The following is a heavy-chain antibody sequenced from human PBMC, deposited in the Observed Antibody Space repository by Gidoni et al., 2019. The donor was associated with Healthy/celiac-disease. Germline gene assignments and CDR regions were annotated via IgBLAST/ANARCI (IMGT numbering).Heavy chain of an antibody. CDR1: GFTFSSYA. CDR2: ISGSGGST. D-gene: IGHD6-13*01. J-gene: IGHJ6*02. V-gene: IGHV3-23*01. CDR3: AKEGIATTTRYYYYYGMDV. Sequence: EVQLLEPGGGLVQPGGSLRLSCAASGFTFSSYAMSWVRQAPGKGLEWVSAISGSGGSTYYADSVKGRFTISRDNSKNTLYLQMNSLRAEDTAVYYCAKEGIATTTRYYYYYGMDVWGQGTTVTVSS.